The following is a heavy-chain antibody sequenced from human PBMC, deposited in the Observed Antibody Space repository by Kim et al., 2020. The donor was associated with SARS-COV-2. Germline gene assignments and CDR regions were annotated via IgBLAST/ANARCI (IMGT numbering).Heavy chain of an antibody. J-gene: IGHJ4*02. CDR1: GFTFDDYG. D-gene: IGHD2-15*01. V-gene: IGHV3-20*01. CDR3: VRGCFHGPFDC. Sequence: GGSLRLSCAASGFTFDDYGMSWVRQTPGKGLEWISGISRSGGSTDYIDSAKGRFTISRDNAKNSLYLQMNSLRVEDTVLYDCVRGCFHGPFDCWGQGTLVTVSS. CDR2: ISRSGGST.